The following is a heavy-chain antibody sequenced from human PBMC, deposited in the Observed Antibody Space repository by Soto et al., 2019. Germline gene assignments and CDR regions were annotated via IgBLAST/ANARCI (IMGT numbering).Heavy chain of an antibody. CDR3: ARWKRGVIITGGFDY. CDR1: GFTFSSYG. J-gene: IGHJ4*02. Sequence: QVQLVESGGGVVQPGRSLRLSCAASGFTFSSYGMHWVRQAPGKGLEWVAVIWYDGSNKYYADSVKGRFTISRDNSKNTLYLQMNSLRAEDTAVYYCARWKRGVIITGGFDYWGQGTLVTVSS. CDR2: IWYDGSNK. V-gene: IGHV3-33*01. D-gene: IGHD3-10*01.